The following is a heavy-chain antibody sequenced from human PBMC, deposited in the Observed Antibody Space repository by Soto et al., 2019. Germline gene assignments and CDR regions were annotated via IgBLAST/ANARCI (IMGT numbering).Heavy chain of an antibody. CDR3: ARDRKLAVTTRYYYYGMDV. J-gene: IGHJ6*02. CDR1: GYTFTSYY. V-gene: IGHV1-46*01. D-gene: IGHD4-17*01. CDR2: INPSGGST. Sequence: GASVKVSSKASGYTFTSYYMHWVRHAPGQGLEWMGIINPSGGSTSYAQKFQGRVTMTRDTSTSTVYMELSSLRSEDTAVYYCARDRKLAVTTRYYYYGMDVWGQGTTVTVSS.